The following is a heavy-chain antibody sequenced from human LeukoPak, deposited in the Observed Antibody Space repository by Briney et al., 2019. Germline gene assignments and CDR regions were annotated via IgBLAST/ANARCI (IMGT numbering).Heavy chain of an antibody. CDR3: AKGASGGYGAPITFDY. D-gene: IGHD5-12*01. V-gene: IGHV3-23*01. J-gene: IGHJ4*02. CDR2: ITGSGGST. Sequence: GGSLRLSCAASGFTFSSYAMSWVRQAPGKGLEWVSAITGSGGSTYYADSVKGRFTISRDNSKNTLHLQVNSLRAEDTAVYYCAKGASGGYGAPITFDYWGQGTLVTVSS. CDR1: GFTFSSYA.